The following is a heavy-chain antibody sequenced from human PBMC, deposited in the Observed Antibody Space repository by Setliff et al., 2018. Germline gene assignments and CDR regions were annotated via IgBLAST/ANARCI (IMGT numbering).Heavy chain of an antibody. J-gene: IGHJ4*02. Sequence: PSETVSLTCTVSGGSISTYYWSWIRQPPGKGLEFIGYVYYSGTTNYDPSLKSRVTMSVDTSKNQFSLRLNSVTASDTAVYYCATTGTYRYFDYWGQGTLVTVSS. CDR1: GGSISTYY. CDR2: VYYSGTT. V-gene: IGHV4-59*08. D-gene: IGHD1-1*01. CDR3: ATTGTYRYFDY.